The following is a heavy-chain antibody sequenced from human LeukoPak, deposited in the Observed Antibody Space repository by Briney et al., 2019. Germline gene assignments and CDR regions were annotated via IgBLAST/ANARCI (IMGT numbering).Heavy chain of an antibody. Sequence: ASVKVSCKASGGTFSSYAISWVRQAPGQGLEWMGGIIPIFGTANYAQKFQGRVTITADESTSTAYMELSSLRSEDTAVYYCARVKYSSGWYRLRYFGYGMDVWGQGTTVTVSS. CDR1: GGTFSSYA. CDR3: ARVKYSSGWYRLRYFGYGMDV. D-gene: IGHD6-19*01. CDR2: IIPIFGTA. V-gene: IGHV1-69*01. J-gene: IGHJ6*02.